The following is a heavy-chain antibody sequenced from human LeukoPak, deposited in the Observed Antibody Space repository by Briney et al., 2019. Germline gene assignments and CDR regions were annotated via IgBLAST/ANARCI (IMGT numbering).Heavy chain of an antibody. CDR3: VKDPRDTYGTNWFVS. Sequence: PGGSLRLSCVASGFSFGNYAMSWVRQAPGKGLQWVSQISSTGGATWYAVFARDRFTISRDNSKKTLYLQMSGLRVEDTAMYYCVKDPRDTYGTNWFVSWGQGTLLIVSS. V-gene: IGHV3-23*01. CDR2: ISSTGGAT. D-gene: IGHD2-21*01. CDR1: GFSFGNYA. J-gene: IGHJ5*01.